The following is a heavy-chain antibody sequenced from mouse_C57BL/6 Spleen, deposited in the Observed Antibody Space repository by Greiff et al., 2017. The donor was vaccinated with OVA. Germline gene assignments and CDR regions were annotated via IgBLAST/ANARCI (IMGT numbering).Heavy chain of an antibody. CDR1: GYTFTSYW. J-gene: IGHJ4*01. CDR3: ARGRFYAMDY. Sequence: QVQLQQPGAELVRPGTSVKLSCKASGYTFTSYWMHWVKQRPGQGLEWIGVIDPSDSYTNYNQKFKGKATLTVDTSSSTAYMQLSSLTSEDSAGYCYARGRFYAMDYWGQGTSVTVSS. V-gene: IGHV1-59*01. CDR2: IDPSDSYT.